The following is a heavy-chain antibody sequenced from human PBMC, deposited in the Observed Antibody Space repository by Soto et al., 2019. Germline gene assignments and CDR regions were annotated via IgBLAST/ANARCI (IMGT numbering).Heavy chain of an antibody. J-gene: IGHJ4*02. CDR3: ARHSSGWHYFDY. CDR1: SDSVSSYY. V-gene: IGHV4-59*02. Sequence: SETLSLTCTASSDSVSSYYWSWIRQPPGKGPDWIGYVYYSGSTNYNPSVKSRVTISIDTSKNQFSLRLSSVTAADTAVYYCARHSSGWHYFDYWGQGALVTVSS. CDR2: VYYSGST. D-gene: IGHD6-19*01.